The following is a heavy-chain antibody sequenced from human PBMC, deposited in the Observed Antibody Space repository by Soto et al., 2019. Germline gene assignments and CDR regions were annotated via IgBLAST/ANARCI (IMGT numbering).Heavy chain of an antibody. V-gene: IGHV3-30*18. Sequence: QVQLVESGGGVVQPGRSLRLSCAASGFTFSSYGMHWVRQAPGKGLEWVALVPYDGSNKNYAASVKGRFAISRDNSKNPLYLQMNMLRTEDAAVYYCAKDLGYCSGGSCYSEGYFDSWGQGALVTVSS. D-gene: IGHD2-15*01. CDR3: AKDLGYCSGGSCYSEGYFDS. CDR1: GFTFSSYG. J-gene: IGHJ4*02. CDR2: VPYDGSNK.